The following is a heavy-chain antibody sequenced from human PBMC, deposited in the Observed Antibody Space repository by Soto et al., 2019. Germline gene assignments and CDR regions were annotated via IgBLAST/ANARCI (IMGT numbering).Heavy chain of an antibody. CDR3: ARGSFSSSSSWFDP. Sequence: SEALSLTCAVSGGSFNGYYWSWIRQHPGKGLEWIGYIYYSGRTYYNPSLHSRVSIAVDTTENQFSLKLTSVTAADTSVYYCARGSFSSSSSWFDPWGRGTLVTVSS. D-gene: IGHD6-6*01. CDR2: IYYSGRT. CDR1: GGSFNGYY. J-gene: IGHJ5*02. V-gene: IGHV4-31*11.